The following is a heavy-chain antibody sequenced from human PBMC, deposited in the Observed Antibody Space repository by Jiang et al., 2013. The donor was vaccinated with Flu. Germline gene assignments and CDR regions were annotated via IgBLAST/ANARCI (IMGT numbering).Heavy chain of an antibody. D-gene: IGHD3-3*01. J-gene: IGHJ4*02. Sequence: GAEVKKPGESLKISCKGSGYTFTNYWIGWVRQMPGKGLEWMGIIYPGDSDTRYSPSFQGQVTISADKSIFTAYLQWSSLKASDTAIYYCARPGLPGEWFSPFDYWGQGTLVTVSS. CDR1: GYTFTNYW. CDR2: IYPGDSDT. CDR3: ARPGLPGEWFSPFDY. V-gene: IGHV5-51*01.